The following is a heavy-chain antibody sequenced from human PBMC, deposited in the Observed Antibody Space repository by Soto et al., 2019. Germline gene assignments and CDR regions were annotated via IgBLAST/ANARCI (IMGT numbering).Heavy chain of an antibody. CDR3: AAKDAYCSGGSCYFDAFDI. Sequence: PGGSLRLSCAASGFTFSSYSMNWVRQAPGKGLEWVSYISSSSSTIYYADSVKGRFTISRDNAKNSLYLQMNSLRAEDTAVYYCAAKDAYCSGGSCYFDAFDIWGQGTMVTV. CDR2: ISSSSSTI. V-gene: IGHV3-48*01. J-gene: IGHJ3*02. D-gene: IGHD2-15*01. CDR1: GFTFSSYS.